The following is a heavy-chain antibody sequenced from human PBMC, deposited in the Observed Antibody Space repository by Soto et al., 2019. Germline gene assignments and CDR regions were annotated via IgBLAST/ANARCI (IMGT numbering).Heavy chain of an antibody. D-gene: IGHD3-3*01. CDR1: GFTFGIYA. CDR2: IGGSGGST. J-gene: IGHJ4*02. CDR3: AKESDYFFY. V-gene: IGHV3-23*01. Sequence: GGSLRLSCAASGFTFGIYAMNWVRQAPGKGLEWVSGIGGSGGSTFYADSVKGRFTISRDNSKNTLYLQMNSLRAEDTAGYYCAKESDYFFYWGQGALVTVSS.